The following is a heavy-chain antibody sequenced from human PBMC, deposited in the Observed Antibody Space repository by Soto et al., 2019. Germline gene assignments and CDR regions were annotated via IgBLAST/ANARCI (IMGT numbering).Heavy chain of an antibody. D-gene: IGHD6-19*01. CDR2: ISGSGGST. V-gene: IGHV3-23*01. Sequence: EVQLLESGGGLVQPGGSLRLSCAASGFTFSSYAMSWVRQAPGKGLEWVSAISGSGGSTYYADSVKGRFIISRDNSKNTLYLQMNSLRAEDTAVYYCAKDSPGYSSGFSFRDYWGQGALVTVSS. J-gene: IGHJ4*02. CDR3: AKDSPGYSSGFSFRDY. CDR1: GFTFSSYA.